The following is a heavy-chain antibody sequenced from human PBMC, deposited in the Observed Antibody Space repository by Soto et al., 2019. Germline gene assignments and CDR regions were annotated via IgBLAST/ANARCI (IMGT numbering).Heavy chain of an antibody. CDR1: GGSSSSYY. CDR2: IYYSGST. Sequence: PSETLSLTCTVSGGSSSSYYWSWIRQPPGKGLEWIGYIYYSGSTNYNPSLKSRVTISVDTSKNQFSLKLSSVTAADTAVYYCARDRNYYGSGSYYNWFDPWGQGTLVTVSS. J-gene: IGHJ5*02. V-gene: IGHV4-59*01. D-gene: IGHD3-10*01. CDR3: ARDRNYYGSGSYYNWFDP.